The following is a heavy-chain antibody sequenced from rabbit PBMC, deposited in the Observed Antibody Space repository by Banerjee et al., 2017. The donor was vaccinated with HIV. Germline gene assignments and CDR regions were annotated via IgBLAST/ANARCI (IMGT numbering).Heavy chain of an antibody. CDR2: MNSRSGED. J-gene: IGHJ3*01. Sequence: QEQLEESGGGLVQPEGSLTLTCKASGFSFINKHVMCWVRQAPGRGLEWIACMNSRSGEDGYATWAKGRFTVSKTSSTTVTLQMTSLTAADTATYFCARDLPSVVGWNLTLWGQGTLVTVS. CDR1: GFSFINKHV. D-gene: IGHD1-1*01. V-gene: IGHV1S45*01. CDR3: ARDLPSVVGWNLTL.